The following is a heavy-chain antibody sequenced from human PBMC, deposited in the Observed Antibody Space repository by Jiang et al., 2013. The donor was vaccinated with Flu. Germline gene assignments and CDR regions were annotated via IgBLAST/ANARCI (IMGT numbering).Heavy chain of an antibody. Sequence: QLVESGGGVVQPGRSLRLSCAASGFTFSSYAMHWVRQAPGKGLEWVAVISYDGSNKYYADSVKGRFTISRDNSKNTLYLQMNSLRAEDTAVYYCARDYGSGSWAFWGQGTMVTVSS. CDR3: ARDYGSGSWAF. V-gene: IGHV3-30*01. J-gene: IGHJ3*01. D-gene: IGHD3-10*01. CDR2: ISYDGSNK. CDR1: GFTFSSYA.